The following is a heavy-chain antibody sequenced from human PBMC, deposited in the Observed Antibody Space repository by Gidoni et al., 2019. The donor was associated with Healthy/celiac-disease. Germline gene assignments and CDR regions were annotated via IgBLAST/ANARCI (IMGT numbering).Heavy chain of an antibody. CDR3: ARVRGRYSYGIDY. D-gene: IGHD5-18*01. CDR1: GCTFSRDR. Sequence: QVQLVASGGGVVQPGRSLRLSCAASGCTFSRDRLHRGRQAPGKGREWVAVMWYDGSNKYYADSVKGRFTISRDNSKNTLFLQMNSLRAEDTAVYYCARVRGRYSYGIDYWGQGTLVTVSS. V-gene: IGHV3-33*01. CDR2: MWYDGSNK. J-gene: IGHJ4*02.